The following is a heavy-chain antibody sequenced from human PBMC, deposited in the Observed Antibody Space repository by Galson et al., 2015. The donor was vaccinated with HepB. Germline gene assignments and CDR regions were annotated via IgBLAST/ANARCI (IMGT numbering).Heavy chain of an antibody. CDR1: GYSFTSYW. V-gene: IGHV5-10-1*01. CDR2: IDPSDSYT. CDR3: ARSTTSSPLDY. J-gene: IGHJ4*02. D-gene: IGHD1-1*01. Sequence: QSGAEVKKPGESLKISCNGSGYSFTSYWIGWVRQMPGKGLEWMGRIDPSDSYTNYSPSFQGHVTISADKSINTAYLQWSSLKASDIAIYYCARSTTSSPLDYWGQGTLLTVSS.